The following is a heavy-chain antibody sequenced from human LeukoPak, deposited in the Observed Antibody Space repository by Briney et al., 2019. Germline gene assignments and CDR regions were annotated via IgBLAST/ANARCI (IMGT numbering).Heavy chain of an antibody. Sequence: PGGSLRLSCAASGFTFSSYAMSWVRQAPGKGLEWVAVISYDGSNKYYADSVKGRFTISRDDSKNTLYLQMNSLRAEDTAVYYCARAAAAAGPFDYWGQGTLVTVSS. D-gene: IGHD6-13*01. J-gene: IGHJ4*02. CDR2: ISYDGSNK. CDR1: GFTFSSYA. V-gene: IGHV3-30-3*01. CDR3: ARAAAAAGPFDY.